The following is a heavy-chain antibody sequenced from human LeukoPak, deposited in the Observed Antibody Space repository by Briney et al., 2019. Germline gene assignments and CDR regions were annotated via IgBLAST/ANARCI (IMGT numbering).Heavy chain of an antibody. V-gene: IGHV3-74*01. Sequence: GVTLRLSCAASGFTFSPYWMLWVSHAPGKGLVWVLRITPDGTSTGYADSVKGRFNISRDNAKNTLYLQMDSLRAEDTAVYYCAIRRGYTYVDDYWGQGTLVTVSS. CDR2: ITPDGTST. CDR1: GFTFSPYW. D-gene: IGHD5-18*01. J-gene: IGHJ4*02. CDR3: AIRRGYTYVDDY.